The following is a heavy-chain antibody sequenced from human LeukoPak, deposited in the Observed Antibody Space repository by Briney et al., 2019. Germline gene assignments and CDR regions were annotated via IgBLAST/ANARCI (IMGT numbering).Heavy chain of an antibody. CDR3: ARELWELLIIDY. Sequence: SETLSPTCTVSGGSISSSSYYWGWIRQPPGKGLEWIGSIYYSGSTYYNPSLKSRVTISVDTSKNQFSLKLSSVTAADTAVYYCARELWELLIIDYWGQGTLVTVSS. V-gene: IGHV4-39*07. CDR2: IYYSGST. J-gene: IGHJ4*02. CDR1: GGSISSSSYY. D-gene: IGHD1-26*01.